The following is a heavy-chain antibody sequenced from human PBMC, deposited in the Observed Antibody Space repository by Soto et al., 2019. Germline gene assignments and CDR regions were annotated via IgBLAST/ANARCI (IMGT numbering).Heavy chain of an antibody. D-gene: IGHD3-3*01. V-gene: IGHV3-74*01. CDR2: TNSDGSST. CDR1: GFTFSSYW. Sequence: PGGSLRLSCAASGFTFSSYWMNWVRQAAGKGLVCVSRTNSDGSSTSYADSGKCRFTISRDNAKNTLYLQMNSLRAEDTAVYYCASLPEPPRFGVVMRDDYYYGMDVWGQGTTVTVSS. CDR3: ASLPEPPRFGVVMRDDYYYGMDV. J-gene: IGHJ6*02.